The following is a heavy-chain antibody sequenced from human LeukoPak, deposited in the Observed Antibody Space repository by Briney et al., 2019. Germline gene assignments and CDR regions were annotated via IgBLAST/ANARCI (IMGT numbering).Heavy chain of an antibody. Sequence: PSQTLSLTCAVSGGSISSGGYSWSWIRQPPGKGLEWIGYIYHSGSTYYNPSLKSRVTISVDRSKNQFSLKLSSVTAADTAVYYCARARYYYGSGSWYYFDYWGQGTLVTVSS. D-gene: IGHD3-10*01. V-gene: IGHV4-30-2*01. CDR1: GGSISSGGYS. J-gene: IGHJ4*02. CDR2: IYHSGST. CDR3: ARARYYYGSGSWYYFDY.